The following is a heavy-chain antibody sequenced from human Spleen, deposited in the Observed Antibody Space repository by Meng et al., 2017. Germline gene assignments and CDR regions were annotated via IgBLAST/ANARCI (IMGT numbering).Heavy chain of an antibody. CDR1: GYTFTNYG. D-gene: IGHD3-22*01. Sequence: ASVKVSCKASGYTFTNYGINWVRQAPGQGLEWMGWISADNGNTKYSQEFQGRVTITRDTSASTAYMELRSLRSDDTAVYYCARGPYYYDSSGYDTDYWGQGTLVTVSS. V-gene: IGHV1-18*01. CDR3: ARGPYYYDSSGYDTDY. CDR2: ISADNGNT. J-gene: IGHJ4*02.